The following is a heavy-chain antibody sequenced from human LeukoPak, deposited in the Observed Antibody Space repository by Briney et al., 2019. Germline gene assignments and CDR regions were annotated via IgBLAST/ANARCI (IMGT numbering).Heavy chain of an antibody. CDR1: GGSISSYY. CDR3: ARGRIAAAGYNDPKKNWFDP. V-gene: IGHV4-59*01. D-gene: IGHD6-13*01. Sequence: SETLSLTCTVSGGSISSYYWSWIRQPPGKGLEWIGYIYYSGSTNYNPSLKSRVTISVDTSKNQFSLKLSSVTAADTAVYYCARGRIAAAGYNDPKKNWFDPWGQGTLVTVSS. J-gene: IGHJ5*02. CDR2: IYYSGST.